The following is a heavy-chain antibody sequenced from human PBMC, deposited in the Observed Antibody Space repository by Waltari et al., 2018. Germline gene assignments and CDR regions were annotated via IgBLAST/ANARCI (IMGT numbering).Heavy chain of an antibody. V-gene: IGHV3-74*01. D-gene: IGHD4-17*01. Sequence: EVQLVESGGGLVQFGGSPRLSCAASGFTFSSYYMHWVRQTPGKGLVWVSRINGYGTSTTYADSVKGRFTTSRDNARNTLHLQMNSLRVEDMAVYYCATGDSHAFDMWGQGTLVIVSS. CDR1: GFTFSSYY. J-gene: IGHJ3*02. CDR3: ATGDSHAFDM. CDR2: INGYGTST.